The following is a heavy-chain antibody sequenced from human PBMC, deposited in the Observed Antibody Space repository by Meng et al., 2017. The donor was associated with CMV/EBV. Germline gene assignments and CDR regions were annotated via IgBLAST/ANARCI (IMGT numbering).Heavy chain of an antibody. CDR3: ARDFETTMVRGVIGY. J-gene: IGHJ4*02. CDR2: ISYDGSNK. CDR1: GFPFSSYA. V-gene: IGHV3-30*04. Sequence: SGFPFSSYAMPWVRQAPGKGLEWVAVISYDGSNKYYADSVEGRFTISRDNSKNTLYLQMNSLRAEDTAVYYCARDFETTMVRGVIGYWGQGTLVTVSS. D-gene: IGHD3-10*01.